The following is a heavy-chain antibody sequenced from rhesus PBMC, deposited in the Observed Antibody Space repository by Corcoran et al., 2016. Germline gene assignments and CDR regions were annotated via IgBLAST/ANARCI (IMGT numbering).Heavy chain of an antibody. D-gene: IGHD6-43*01. V-gene: IGHV4-73*01. CDR1: GGSISGYYY. J-gene: IGHJ4*01. CDR2: IYGNSESN. CDR3: ARVDSSRYGFLGRIFDY. Sequence: QVKLQQWGEGLVQPSATLSLTCAVYGGSISGYYYWSWIRQAPGKGLGWIGNIYGNSESNKYSHALTNRATSSKDTSKNQFSLKRSSVTAADTAVYYWARVDSSRYGFLGRIFDYWGQGVLVTVSS.